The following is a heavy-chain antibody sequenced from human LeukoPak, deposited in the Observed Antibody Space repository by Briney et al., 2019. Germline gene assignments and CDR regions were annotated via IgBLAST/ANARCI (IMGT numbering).Heavy chain of an antibody. CDR2: IYYSGST. J-gene: IGHJ3*02. V-gene: IGHV4-59*11. D-gene: IGHD1-26*01. Sequence: SETLSLTCTVSGGSISSHYWSWIRQPPGKGLEWIGYIYYSGSTNYNPSLKSRVTISVDTSKNQFSLKLSSVIAADTAVYYCAREGKVGPYVDIWGQGTMVTVSS. CDR3: AREGKVGPYVDI. CDR1: GGSISSHY.